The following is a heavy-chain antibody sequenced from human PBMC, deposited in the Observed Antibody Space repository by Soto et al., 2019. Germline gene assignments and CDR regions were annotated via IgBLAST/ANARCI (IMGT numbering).Heavy chain of an antibody. CDR1: GGSMSEYF. CDR2: VYYLGST. CDR3: ARDGYDGSGSPYPAY. D-gene: IGHD3-10*01. J-gene: IGHJ4*02. V-gene: IGHV4-59*01. Sequence: PSETLSLTCTVSGGSMSEYFWSWIRQPPGKGLEWIGYVYYLGSTDYNPSLKSRVTISVDTSKRQFSLKLSSVTVADTAVYYCARDGYDGSGSPYPAYWGPGAQVTVSS.